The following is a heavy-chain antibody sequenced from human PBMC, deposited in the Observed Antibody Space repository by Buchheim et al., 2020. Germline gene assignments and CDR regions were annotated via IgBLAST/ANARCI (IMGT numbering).Heavy chain of an antibody. CDR3: ARDLRGGYYYYGMDV. J-gene: IGHJ6*02. CDR2: ISSSSSYI. Sequence: EVPLVESGGGLVKPGGSLRLSCAASGFTFSSYSMNWVRQAPGKGLEWVSSISSSSSYIYYADSVNGRFTISRDNAKNSLYLQMNSLRAEDTAVYYCARDLRGGYYYYGMDVWGQGTT. CDR1: GFTFSSYS. V-gene: IGHV3-21*01. D-gene: IGHD3-10*01.